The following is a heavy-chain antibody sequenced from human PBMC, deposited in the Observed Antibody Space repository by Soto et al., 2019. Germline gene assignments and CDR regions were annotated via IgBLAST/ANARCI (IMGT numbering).Heavy chain of an antibody. CDR3: ARGDTAMPSR. CDR2: IYYSGST. D-gene: IGHD5-18*01. CDR1: GGSISSSSYY. J-gene: IGHJ4*02. V-gene: IGHV4-39*01. Sequence: QLQLQESGPGLVKPSETLSLTCTVSGGSISSSSYYWCWIRQPPGKGLEWIGSIYYSGSTYYNPSLKSRVTISVDTSKNQFSLKLSSVTAADTAVYYCARGDTAMPSRWGQGTLVTVSS.